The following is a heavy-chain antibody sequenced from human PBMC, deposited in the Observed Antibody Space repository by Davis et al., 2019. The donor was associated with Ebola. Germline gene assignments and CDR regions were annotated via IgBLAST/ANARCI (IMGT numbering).Heavy chain of an antibody. J-gene: IGHJ4*02. CDR2: IRSKANSYAT. V-gene: IGHV3-73*01. CDR1: GFTFSGSA. Sequence: GESLKISCAASGFTFSGSAMHWVRQASGKGLEWVGRIRSKANSYATAYAASVKGRFTISRDNSKNTLYLQMNSLRAEDTAVYYCTGSIVLADYWGQGTLVTVSS. CDR3: TGSIVLADY. D-gene: IGHD2-8*02.